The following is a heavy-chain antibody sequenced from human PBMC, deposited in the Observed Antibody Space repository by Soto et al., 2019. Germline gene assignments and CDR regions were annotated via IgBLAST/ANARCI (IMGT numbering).Heavy chain of an antibody. CDR2: ISYDGSNK. Sequence: QVQLVESGGGVVQPGRSLRLSCAASGFTFSSYGMHWVRQAPGKGLEWVAVISYDGSNKYYADSVKGRFTISRDNSKNTLYLQMNSLRAEDTAVYYCVPQAMVNNWGQGTLVTVSS. CDR3: VPQAMVNN. J-gene: IGHJ4*02. CDR1: GFTFSSYG. D-gene: IGHD5-18*01. V-gene: IGHV3-30*03.